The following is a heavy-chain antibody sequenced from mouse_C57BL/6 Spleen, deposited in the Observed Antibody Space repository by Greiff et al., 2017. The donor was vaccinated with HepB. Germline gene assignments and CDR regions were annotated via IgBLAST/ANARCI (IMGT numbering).Heavy chain of an antibody. CDR2: ISDGGSYT. V-gene: IGHV5-4*03. J-gene: IGHJ1*03. Sequence: EVKVEESGGGLVKPGGSLKLSCAASGFTFSSYAMSWVRQTPEKRLEWVATISDGGSYTYYPDNVKGRFTISRDNTKNNLYLQMSHLKSEDTAMYYCARGYYGNDWYFDVWGTGTTVTVSS. D-gene: IGHD2-1*01. CDR1: GFTFSSYA. CDR3: ARGYYGNDWYFDV.